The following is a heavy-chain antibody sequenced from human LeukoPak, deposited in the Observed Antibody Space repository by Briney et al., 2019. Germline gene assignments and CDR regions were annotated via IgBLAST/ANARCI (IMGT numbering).Heavy chain of an antibody. D-gene: IGHD4-11*01. CDR3: ARDRGYSNFDY. CDR2: MNADGSEK. CDR1: GFGFSNYW. J-gene: IGHJ4*02. V-gene: IGHV3-7*01. Sequence: GSLRLSCAASGFGFSNYWMSWVRQAPGKGLEWVANMNADGSEKNYFDSVKGRFTISRDNAQDSLYLQMNSLRAEDTAVYYCARDRGYSNFDYWGQGTLLTVSS.